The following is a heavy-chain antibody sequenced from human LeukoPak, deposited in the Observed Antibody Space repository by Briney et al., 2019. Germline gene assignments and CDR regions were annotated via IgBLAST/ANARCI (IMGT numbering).Heavy chain of an antibody. D-gene: IGHD3-22*01. V-gene: IGHV3-48*04. CDR3: ARNYYDSSGYFYYYGMDV. CDR1: GFTFSSYS. J-gene: IGHJ6*02. CDR2: SSSSTI. Sequence: GGSLRLSCAASGFTFSSYSMNWARQAPGKGLEWVSYSSSSTIYYADSVKGRFTISRDNAKNSLYLQMNSLRAEDTAVYYCARNYYDSSGYFYYYGMDVWGQGTTVTVSS.